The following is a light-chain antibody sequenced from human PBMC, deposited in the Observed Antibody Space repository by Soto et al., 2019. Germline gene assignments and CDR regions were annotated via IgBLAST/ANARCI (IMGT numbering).Light chain of an antibody. CDR3: QQLNSPIT. CDR2: AAS. J-gene: IGKJ5*01. Sequence: DIQLTQSPSFLSASVGDRVTITCRASQGISSYLAWYQQKPGKAPKLLIYAASTLQSGVPSRFSGSGSGTEFTLTISSLQPEDSATYYCQQLNSPITFGQGTRLEIK. V-gene: IGKV1-9*01. CDR1: QGISSY.